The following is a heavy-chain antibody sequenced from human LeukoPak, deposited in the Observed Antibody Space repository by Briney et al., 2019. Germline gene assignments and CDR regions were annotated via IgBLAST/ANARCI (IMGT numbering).Heavy chain of an antibody. J-gene: IGHJ4*02. CDR1: GGSISSGGYY. Sequence: SQTLSLTCTVSGGSISSGGYYWSWVRQHPGRGLEGVGYIYYRGGTYDNPSRKSRVTISVKTSKNQFSLKLSSVTPADTAVYYCARVGYYDSSGYYGLSFDYWGQGTLVTVSS. V-gene: IGHV4-31*03. CDR3: ARVGYYDSSGYYGLSFDY. D-gene: IGHD3-22*01. CDR2: IYYRGGT.